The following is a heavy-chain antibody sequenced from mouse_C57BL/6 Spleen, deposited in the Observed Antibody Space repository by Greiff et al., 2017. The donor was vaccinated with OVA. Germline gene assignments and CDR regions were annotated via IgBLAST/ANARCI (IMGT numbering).Heavy chain of an antibody. Sequence: EVQLQQSGPELVKPGASVKISCKASGYTFTDYYMNWVKQSHGKSLEWIGDINPNNGGTSYNQKFKGKATLTVDKSSSTAYMELRSLTSEDSAVYYCAPPGQDVWGTGTTVTVSS. J-gene: IGHJ1*03. CDR1: GYTFTDYY. CDR2: INPNNGGT. CDR3: APPGQDV. V-gene: IGHV1-26*01.